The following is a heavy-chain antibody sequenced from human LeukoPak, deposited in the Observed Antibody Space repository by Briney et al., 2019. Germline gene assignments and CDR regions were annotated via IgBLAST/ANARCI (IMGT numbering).Heavy chain of an antibody. J-gene: IGHJ4*02. CDR3: AREEEGGTFDY. CDR2: IYPSGGST. V-gene: IGHV1-46*01. CDR1: GYTFTGYY. Sequence: ASVKVSCKASGYTFTGYYMNWVRQAPGQGLEWMGIIYPSGGSTTYAQEFQGRVTMTRDTSANSVYMDLSSLRSEDTAVYYCAREEEGGTFDYWGQGTLVTVSS. D-gene: IGHD3-16*01.